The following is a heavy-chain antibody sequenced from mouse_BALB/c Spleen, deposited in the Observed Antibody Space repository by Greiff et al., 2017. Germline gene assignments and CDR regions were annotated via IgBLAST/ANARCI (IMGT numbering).Heavy chain of an antibody. Sequence: VQLQESGAELVRPGTSVKVSCKASGYAFTNYLLEWVKQRPGQGLEWIGVINPGSGGTNYNEKFKGKATLTADKSSSTAYMQLSSLTSDDSAVYFCAREGLVQYAMDYWGQGTSVTVSS. V-gene: IGHV1-54*01. D-gene: IGHD3-3*01. J-gene: IGHJ4*01. CDR1: GYAFTNYL. CDR3: AREGLVQYAMDY. CDR2: INPGSGGT.